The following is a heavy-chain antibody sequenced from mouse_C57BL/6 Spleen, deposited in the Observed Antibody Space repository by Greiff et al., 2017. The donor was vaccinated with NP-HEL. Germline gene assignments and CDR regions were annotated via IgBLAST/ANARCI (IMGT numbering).Heavy chain of an antibody. CDR2: INPGSGGT. V-gene: IGHV1-54*01. D-gene: IGHD2-2*01. J-gene: IGHJ4*01. Sequence: QVQLQQSGAELVRPGPSVKVSCKASGYAFTNYLLEWVKQRPGQGLEWIGVINPGSGGTNYNVKFKGKATLTADKSSSSAYMQLSSLTSEDSAVYFCARGGYQSGMGYWGQGTSVTVSS. CDR1: GYAFTNYL. CDR3: ARGGYQSGMGY.